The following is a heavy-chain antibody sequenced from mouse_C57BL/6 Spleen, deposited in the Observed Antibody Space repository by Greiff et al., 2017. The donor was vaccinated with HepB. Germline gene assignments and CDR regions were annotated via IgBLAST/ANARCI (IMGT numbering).Heavy chain of an antibody. V-gene: IGHV1-85*01. CDR1: GYTFPSYD. J-gene: IGHJ3*01. Sequence: VKLQESGPELVKPGASVKLSCKASGYTFPSYDINWVKQRPGQGLEWIGCIYPRNGSTKYNEKFKGKATLTVDTSSSTAYMELHSLTSEDSAVYFCARKANWDEGFAYWGQGTLVTVAA. CDR3: ARKANWDEGFAY. D-gene: IGHD4-1*01. CDR2: IYPRNGST.